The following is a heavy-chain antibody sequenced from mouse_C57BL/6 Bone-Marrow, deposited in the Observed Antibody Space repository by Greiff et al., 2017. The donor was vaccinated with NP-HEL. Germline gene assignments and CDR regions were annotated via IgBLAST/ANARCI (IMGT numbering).Heavy chain of an antibody. J-gene: IGHJ4*01. CDR2: IYPGDGDT. CDR1: GYAFSSYW. V-gene: IGHV1-80*01. Sequence: QVQLQQSGAELVQPGASVKISCKASGYAFSSYWINWVKQRPGKGLEWIGQIYPGDGDTNYNGKSKGKASLTADKSSSTAYMQLSSLTSEDSAVYFCARGDYGSSRFGYAMDYWGQGTSVTVSS. CDR3: ARGDYGSSRFGYAMDY. D-gene: IGHD1-1*01.